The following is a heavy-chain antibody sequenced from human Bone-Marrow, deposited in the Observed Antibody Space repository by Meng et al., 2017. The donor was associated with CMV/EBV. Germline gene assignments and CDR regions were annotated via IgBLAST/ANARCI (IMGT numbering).Heavy chain of an antibody. J-gene: IGHJ3*02. D-gene: IGHD1-26*01. CDR1: GFTFSSYA. Sequence: GESLKISCAASGFTFSSYAMHWVRQAPGKGLEWVAVISYDGSNKYYADSVKGRFTISRDNAKNSLYLQMNSLRAEDTAVYYCAREEIVGATQDAFDIWGQGTMVTGSS. CDR3: AREEIVGATQDAFDI. V-gene: IGHV3-30-3*01. CDR2: ISYDGSNK.